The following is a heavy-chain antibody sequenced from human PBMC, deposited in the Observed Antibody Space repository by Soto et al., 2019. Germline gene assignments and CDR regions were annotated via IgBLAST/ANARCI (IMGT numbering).Heavy chain of an antibody. CDR1: GGSFGNPA. Sequence: SVKVSCEASGGSFGNPAINWVRQTPGQGLEWLGGFIPVYRTLNYAQKFQGRVTITADESTGTAYMTLSSLASDDTAVYYCATGVIWIGYFTVDSWGQGTRVGVS. J-gene: IGHJ4*02. V-gene: IGHV1-69*13. CDR3: ATGVIWIGYFTVDS. CDR2: FIPVYRTL. D-gene: IGHD3-3*01.